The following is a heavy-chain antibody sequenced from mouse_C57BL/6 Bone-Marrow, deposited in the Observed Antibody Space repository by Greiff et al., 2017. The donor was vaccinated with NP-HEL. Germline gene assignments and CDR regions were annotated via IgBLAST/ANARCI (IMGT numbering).Heavy chain of an antibody. CDR3: ARGGTDY. J-gene: IGHJ2*01. CDR1: GFTFGDYG. Sequence: DVKLQESGGGLVKPGGSLKLSCAASGFTFGDYGMHWVRQAPEKGLEWVAYISSGSSTIYYADTVKGRFTISRDNAKNTLFLQMTSLRSEDTAMYYCARGGTDYWGQGTTLTVSS. V-gene: IGHV5-17*01. CDR2: ISSGSSTI. D-gene: IGHD4-1*01.